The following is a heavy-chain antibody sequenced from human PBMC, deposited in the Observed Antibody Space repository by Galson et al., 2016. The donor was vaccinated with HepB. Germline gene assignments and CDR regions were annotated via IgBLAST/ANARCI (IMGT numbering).Heavy chain of an antibody. D-gene: IGHD6-19*01. V-gene: IGHV1-46*01. CDR3: ARGAAVAASLYGLDI. CDR1: GYNFINSY. J-gene: IGHJ6*02. CDR2: INPSGGST. Sequence: SVKVSCKASGYNFINSYMHWVRQAPGQGLEWMGIINPSGGSTSYAQKFQGRVTMTRDTSTSTVYMELSSLRSDDTAVYYCARGAAVAASLYGLDIWDQGTTVIVSS.